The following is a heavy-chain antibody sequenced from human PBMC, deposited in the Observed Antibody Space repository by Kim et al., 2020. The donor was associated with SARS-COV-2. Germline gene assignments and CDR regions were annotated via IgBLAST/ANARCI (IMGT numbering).Heavy chain of an antibody. J-gene: IGHJ4*02. V-gene: IGHV3-7*01. CDR3: ARVEEEIQLWLLVY. D-gene: IGHD5-18*01. Sequence: VDPGKGRFTISRDNAKNSLYLQMNSLRAEDTAVYYCARVEEEIQLWLLVYWGQGTLVTVSS.